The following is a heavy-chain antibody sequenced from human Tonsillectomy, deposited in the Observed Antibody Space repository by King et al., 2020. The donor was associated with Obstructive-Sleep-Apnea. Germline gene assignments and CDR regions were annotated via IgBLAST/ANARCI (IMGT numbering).Heavy chain of an antibody. CDR3: ARAMAAAGTNYFDY. V-gene: IGHV4-34*01. D-gene: IGHD6-13*01. Sequence: VQLQQWGAGLLKPSETLSLTCAVYGGSFSGYYWSWIRQPPGKGLEWIGEINHSGSTNYNPSLKSRVTKSVDTSKNQFSLKLSSVTAADTAVYYCARAMAAAGTNYFDYWGQGTLVTVSS. CDR1: GGSFSGYY. CDR2: INHSGST. J-gene: IGHJ4*02.